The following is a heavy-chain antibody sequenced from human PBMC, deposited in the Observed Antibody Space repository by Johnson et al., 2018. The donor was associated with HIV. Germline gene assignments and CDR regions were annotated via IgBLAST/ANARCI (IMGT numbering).Heavy chain of an antibody. J-gene: IGHJ3*02. CDR2: ISYDGSNK. CDR3: AKDRGSYYFYAFDI. CDR1: GFAFRNYA. Sequence: QVQLVESGGGVVQPGGSLRLSCAASGFAFRNYAMHWVRQAPGKGLEWVAVISYDGSNKYYADSVKGRFTISRDNSKNTLYLQMNSLRPEDTAVYYCAKDRGSYYFYAFDIWGQGTMVTVSS. V-gene: IGHV3-30*19. D-gene: IGHD1-26*01.